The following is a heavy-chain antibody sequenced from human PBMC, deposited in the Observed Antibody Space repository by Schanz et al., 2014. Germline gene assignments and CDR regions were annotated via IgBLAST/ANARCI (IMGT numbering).Heavy chain of an antibody. D-gene: IGHD1-1*01. J-gene: IGHJ3*02. CDR1: GFTVSSKY. Sequence: VHLVESGGGVVQPGGSLRLSCAASGFTVSSKYMNWVRQAPGKGPEWVSVIFGGGSTYYADSVKGRFTISRDNSKNTLYLQMNSLRAEDTAVYYCARDRWDWNNAFDIWGQGTMVTVSS. CDR2: IFGGGST. V-gene: IGHV3-66*01. CDR3: ARDRWDWNNAFDI.